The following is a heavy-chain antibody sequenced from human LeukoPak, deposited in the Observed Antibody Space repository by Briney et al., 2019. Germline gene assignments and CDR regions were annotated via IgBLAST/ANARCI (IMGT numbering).Heavy chain of an antibody. V-gene: IGHV1-46*01. CDR3: ARDGPGCSGGSCYHYYYYGMDV. Sequence: GASVKVSCKASGYTFTSYYMHWVRQAPGQGLEWMGIINPSGGSTSYAQKLQGRVTMTRDTSTSTVYMELSSLRSEDTAVYYCARDGPGCSGGSCYHYYYYGMDVWGQGTTVTVSS. CDR2: INPSGGST. J-gene: IGHJ6*02. CDR1: GYTFTSYY. D-gene: IGHD2-15*01.